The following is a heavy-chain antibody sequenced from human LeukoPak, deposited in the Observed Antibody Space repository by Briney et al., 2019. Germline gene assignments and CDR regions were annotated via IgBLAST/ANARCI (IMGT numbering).Heavy chain of an antibody. J-gene: IGHJ4*02. CDR2: IKEDGSEK. D-gene: IGHD3-16*02. V-gene: IGHV3-7*01. Sequence: GGSLRLSCAVSGFTFSISWMTCVRQAPGKWREWVANIKEDGSEKYYVDSVKCRFTIPRDNTKESLSLQMNSLRAEDTAVYYCARRFDGCGSYPLDYWGQGTLVTVSS. CDR1: GFTFSISW. CDR3: ARRFDGCGSYPLDY.